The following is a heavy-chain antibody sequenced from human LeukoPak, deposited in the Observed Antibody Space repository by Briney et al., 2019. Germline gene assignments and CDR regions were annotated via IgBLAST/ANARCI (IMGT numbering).Heavy chain of an antibody. CDR3: ARHASYYYDSSGYPRMDV. J-gene: IGHJ6*04. Sequence: PSETLSLTCTVSGGSISSYYWSWIRQPPGKGLEWIGYIYYSGSTNYNPSLKSRVTISVDTSKNQFSLKLSSMTAADTAVYYCARHASYYYDSSGYPRMDVWGKGTTVTVSS. D-gene: IGHD3-22*01. CDR2: IYYSGST. CDR1: GGSISSYY. V-gene: IGHV4-59*08.